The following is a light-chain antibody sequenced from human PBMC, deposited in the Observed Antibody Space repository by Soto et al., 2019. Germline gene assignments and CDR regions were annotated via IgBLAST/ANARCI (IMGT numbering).Light chain of an antibody. Sequence: IQMTQSPSSLSASVGDRVTITCRASQSISRYLNWYQQKPGKAPKPLIYAASSLQSGVPSRFSGSGSGTDFTLTISSLQPEDFATYYCQQSHSTWTFGQGTKVDIK. CDR1: QSISRY. J-gene: IGKJ1*01. V-gene: IGKV1-39*01. CDR3: QQSHSTWT. CDR2: AAS.